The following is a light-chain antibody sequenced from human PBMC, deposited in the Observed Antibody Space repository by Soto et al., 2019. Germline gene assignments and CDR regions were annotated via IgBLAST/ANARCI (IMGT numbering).Light chain of an antibody. CDR3: QQSLTIPYT. J-gene: IGKJ2*01. CDR2: AAS. CDR1: QTISTH. V-gene: IGKV1-39*01. Sequence: DIQMTQSPSSLSASVRDRVTITCRASQTISTHLKWYQQKPGKAPKLLIYAASTLQSGVPSRFSGSGSGTDFNLTINSLQPEDFATYYCQQSLTIPYTFGQGTKLEIK.